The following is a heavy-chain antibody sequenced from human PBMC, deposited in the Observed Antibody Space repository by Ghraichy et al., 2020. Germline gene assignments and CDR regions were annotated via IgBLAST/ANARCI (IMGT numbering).Heavy chain of an antibody. V-gene: IGHV4-61*02. CDR1: GGSISSGSYY. Sequence: SQTLSLTCTVSGGSISSGSYYWSWIRQPAGKGLEWIGRIYTSGSTNYNPSLKSRVTISVDTSKNQFSLKLSSVTAADTAVYYCAREFCSGGSCYFDPWGQGTLVTVSS. CDR2: IYTSGST. CDR3: AREFCSGGSCYFDP. J-gene: IGHJ5*02. D-gene: IGHD2-15*01.